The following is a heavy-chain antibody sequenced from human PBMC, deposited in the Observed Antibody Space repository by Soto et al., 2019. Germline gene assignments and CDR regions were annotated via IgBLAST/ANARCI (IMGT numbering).Heavy chain of an antibody. CDR2: VIPIFTTP. D-gene: IGHD3-10*01. CDR1: GDIFSTYA. V-gene: IGHV1-69*13. CDR3: ARGGHYGSGTYFQNLIF. J-gene: IGHJ4*02. Sequence: SVKVSCKASGDIFSTYAISWVRQAPGEGLEWMGGVIPIFTTPNYAQNFQARLTITADESTSTAYMELSSLRSEDTAVYYCARGGHYGSGTYFQNLIFWGQGTQVTVSS.